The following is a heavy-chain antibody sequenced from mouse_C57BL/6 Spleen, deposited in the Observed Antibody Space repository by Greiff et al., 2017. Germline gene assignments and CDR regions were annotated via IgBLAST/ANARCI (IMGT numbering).Heavy chain of an antibody. J-gene: IGHJ4*01. CDR1: GYTFTEYT. D-gene: IGHD2-3*01. V-gene: IGHV1-62-2*01. CDR2: FYPGSGSI. Sequence: QVQLKQSGAELVKPGASVKLSCKASGYTFTEYTIHWVKQRSGQGLEWIGWFYPGSGSIKYNEKFKDKATLTANKSYSTGYMELSRLTSEDSAVXVCSRHEERDGAMDDWGQGTSVTVSS. CDR3: SRHEERDGAMDD.